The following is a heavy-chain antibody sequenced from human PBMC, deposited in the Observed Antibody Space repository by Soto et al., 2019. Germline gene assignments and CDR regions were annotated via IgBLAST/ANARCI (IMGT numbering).Heavy chain of an antibody. Sequence: GGALRLSCAASGFTFSSYSMNWVRQAPGKGLEWVSSISSSSSYIYYADSVKGRFTISRDNAKNSLYLQMNSLRAEDTAVYYCARGYHYYDSSGYDKWDAFDIWGQGTMVTVSS. J-gene: IGHJ3*02. D-gene: IGHD3-22*01. CDR3: ARGYHYYDSSGYDKWDAFDI. CDR2: ISSSSSYI. V-gene: IGHV3-21*01. CDR1: GFTFSSYS.